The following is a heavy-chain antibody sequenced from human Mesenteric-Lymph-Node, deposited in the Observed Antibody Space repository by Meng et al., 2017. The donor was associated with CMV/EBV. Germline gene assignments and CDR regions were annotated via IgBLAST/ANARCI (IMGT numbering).Heavy chain of an antibody. CDR2: ITHSGDT. J-gene: IGHJ4*02. D-gene: IGHD1-26*01. CDR3: ASYPLGSGRLDY. V-gene: IGHV4-34*01. Sequence: SETLSLTCTESGGSFSAYYWSWVRQPPGKGPECIGEITHSGDTIYNPSLKSRVTISLDTSKNHFSLTLRSVTAADTAIYYCASYPLGSGRLDYWGQGTLVTVSS. CDR1: GGSFSAYY.